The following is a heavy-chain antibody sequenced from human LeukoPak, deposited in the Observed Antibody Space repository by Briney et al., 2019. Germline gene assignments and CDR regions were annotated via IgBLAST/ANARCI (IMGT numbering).Heavy chain of an antibody. V-gene: IGHV1-69*05. CDR3: ATSHLAVVTDYYYYYMDV. D-gene: IGHD3-3*01. CDR2: IIPIFGTA. Sequence: GASVKVSCKASGYTFTSYDINWVRQAPGQGLEWMGGIIPIFGTANYAQKFQGRVTITTDESTSTAYMELSSLRSEDTAVYYCATSHLAVVTDYYYYYMDVWGEGTTVTVSS. CDR1: GYTFTSYD. J-gene: IGHJ6*03.